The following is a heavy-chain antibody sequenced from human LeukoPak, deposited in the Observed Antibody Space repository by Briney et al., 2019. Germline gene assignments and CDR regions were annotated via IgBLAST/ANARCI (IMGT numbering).Heavy chain of an antibody. Sequence: SETLSLICTVSHGSINNYYWSWIRQAPGKGLEWIGNIFHSGSPRYNPSLKSRVTISVDTSKKQFSLNLRSVTAADTAVYFCARDMRPNQPLFNWFDPWGQGTLVIVSS. V-gene: IGHV4-59*01. CDR1: HGSINNYY. CDR3: ARDMRPNQPLFNWFDP. CDR2: IFHSGSP. J-gene: IGHJ5*02. D-gene: IGHD1-14*01.